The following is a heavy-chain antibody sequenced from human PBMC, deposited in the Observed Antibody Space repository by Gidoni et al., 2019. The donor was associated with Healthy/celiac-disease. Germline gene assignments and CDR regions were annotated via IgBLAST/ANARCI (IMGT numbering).Heavy chain of an antibody. D-gene: IGHD3-3*01. J-gene: IGHJ4*02. CDR3: ARDEGVVTPFDY. V-gene: IGHV3-21*01. CDR2: ISSSSSYI. Sequence: EVQLVESGGGLVKPGGSLRLSCAASGFTFSSYSMNWVRQAPGKGLEWVSSISSSSSYIYYADSVKGRFTISRDNAKNSLYLQMNSLRAEDTAVYYCARDEGVVTPFDYWGQGTLVTVSS. CDR1: GFTFSSYS.